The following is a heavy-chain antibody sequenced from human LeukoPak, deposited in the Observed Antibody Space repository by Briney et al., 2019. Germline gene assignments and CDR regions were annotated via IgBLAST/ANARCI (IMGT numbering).Heavy chain of an antibody. CDR1: GGSISSSSYC. Sequence: PSETLSLTCTVSGGSISSSSYCWGWIRQPPGKGLEWIGTIYYNGSAYYNPSLKSRVTISVDTSKNQFSLKLSSVTAADTAVYYCARHLVYWGYDYWGQGTLVTVSS. CDR2: IYYNGSA. V-gene: IGHV4-39*01. CDR3: ARHLVYWGYDY. J-gene: IGHJ4*02. D-gene: IGHD3-16*01.